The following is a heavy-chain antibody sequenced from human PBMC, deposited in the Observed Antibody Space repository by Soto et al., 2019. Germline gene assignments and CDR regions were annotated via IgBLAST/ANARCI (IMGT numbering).Heavy chain of an antibody. CDR1: GYKFTNYW. V-gene: IGHV5-10-1*01. D-gene: IGHD1-1*01. CDR2: IDPSDSYI. Sequence: GESLKISCKGSGYKFTNYWLSWVRQTPGKGLEWMGRIDPSDSYINHSPSFRGHVTISIDESISTAHLQWSSLKASDTATYYCAIVTAETAYHYFDFWGQGTLVTVSS. CDR3: AIVTAETAYHYFDF. J-gene: IGHJ4*02.